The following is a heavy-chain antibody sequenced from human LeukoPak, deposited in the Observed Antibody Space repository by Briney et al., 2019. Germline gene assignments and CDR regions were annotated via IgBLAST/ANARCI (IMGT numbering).Heavy chain of an antibody. Sequence: ASVKVSCKSSGYTVTSYYMHWVRQAPGQGLEWMGIINPSGGSTSYAQKFQGRVTMTRDTSTSTVYMELSSLRSEDTAVYYCARAVDILTGYEWYFDYWGQGTLVTVSS. CDR2: INPSGGST. D-gene: IGHD3-9*01. V-gene: IGHV1-46*01. CDR1: GYTVTSYY. J-gene: IGHJ4*02. CDR3: ARAVDILTGYEWYFDY.